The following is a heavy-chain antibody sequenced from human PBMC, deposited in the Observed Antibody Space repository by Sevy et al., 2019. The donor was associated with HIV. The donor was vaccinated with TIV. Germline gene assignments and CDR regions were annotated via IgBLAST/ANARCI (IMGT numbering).Heavy chain of an antibody. Sequence: ASVKVSCKASGYTFTDYYIHWVRQAPGHGLEWMAWINPNDGVTNYAQRFQGGVTVTRDTSVSTAYMELRGLRYDDTAIYYCARLTTMPTSDLYGMDVWGQVTTVTVSS. D-gene: IGHD4-17*01. CDR3: ARLTTMPTSDLYGMDV. J-gene: IGHJ6*02. CDR1: GYTFTDYY. V-gene: IGHV1-2*02. CDR2: INPNDGVT.